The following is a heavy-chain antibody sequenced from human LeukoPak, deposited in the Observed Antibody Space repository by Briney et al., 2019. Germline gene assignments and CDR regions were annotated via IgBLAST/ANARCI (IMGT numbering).Heavy chain of an antibody. D-gene: IGHD2-21*02. CDR1: GFTLVDYV. J-gene: IGHJ4*02. Sequence: PGGSLRLSCAASGFTLVDYVMHWVRPAPGKGVEWVSLISGDGGSTYYADSLRGRFTISRDNSKNSLYLQMNSLRTEDTALYYCAKDLCGGDCYIHDYWGQGTLVTVSS. V-gene: IGHV3-43*02. CDR3: AKDLCGGDCYIHDY. CDR2: ISGDGGST.